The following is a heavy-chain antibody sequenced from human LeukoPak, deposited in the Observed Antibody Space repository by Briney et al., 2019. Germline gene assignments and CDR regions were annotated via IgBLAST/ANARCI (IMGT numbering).Heavy chain of an antibody. Sequence: SETLSLTCTVSGASVSSASYWTWIRQPPGKGVEWIADIYNGVNTNYNPSLKSRVTISVDTSKNQFSLRLNSVTAADTAVYYCARSRAFNSGAFDPWGQGSLVTVSS. V-gene: IGHV4-61*01. D-gene: IGHD1-26*01. CDR2: IYNGVNT. J-gene: IGHJ5*02. CDR1: GASVSSASY. CDR3: ARSRAFNSGAFDP.